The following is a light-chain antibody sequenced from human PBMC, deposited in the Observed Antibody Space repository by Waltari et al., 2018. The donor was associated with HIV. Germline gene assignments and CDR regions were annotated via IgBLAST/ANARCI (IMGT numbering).Light chain of an antibody. V-gene: IGKV2-28*01. CDR3: MQALQTPLIT. Sequence: DIVMTQSPLYLPVTPGEPASRACRSSQSLLNSNGFNYLDWYLQKPGQSPRLLIYLGSKRAPGVPDRFSGSGSGTDFTLKISRVEAEDVGVYYCMQALQTPLITFGQGTRLEIK. CDR2: LGS. J-gene: IGKJ5*01. CDR1: QSLLNSNGFNY.